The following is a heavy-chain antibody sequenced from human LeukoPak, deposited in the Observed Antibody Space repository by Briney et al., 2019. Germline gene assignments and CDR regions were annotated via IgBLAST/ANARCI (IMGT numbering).Heavy chain of an antibody. J-gene: IGHJ3*02. V-gene: IGHV1-2*02. CDR2: INPNSGGT. CDR1: GYTFTGYY. CDR3: ARAQVAARDAFDI. D-gene: IGHD6-6*01. Sequence: ASVKVSCKASGYTFTGYYMHWVRQAPGQGLEWMGWINPNSGGTNYAQKFQGRVTMTRDTSISTAYMELSRLRSDDTAVYYCARAQVAARDAFDIWGQGTMVTVSS.